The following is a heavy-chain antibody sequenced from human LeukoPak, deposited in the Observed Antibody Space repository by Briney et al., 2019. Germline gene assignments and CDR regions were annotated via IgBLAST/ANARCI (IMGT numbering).Heavy chain of an antibody. CDR2: ISSSSSTI. CDR1: GFTFSSYS. J-gene: IGHJ4*02. CDR3: AREGGLYCGGDCYTDS. D-gene: IGHD2-21*02. V-gene: IGHV3-48*04. Sequence: PGGSLRLSCAASGFTFSSYSMNWVRQAPGKGLEWVSYISSSSSTIYYADSVKGRFTISRDNGKNLLYLQMNSLRAEDTAVYYCAREGGLYCGGDCYTDSWGQGTLVTVSS.